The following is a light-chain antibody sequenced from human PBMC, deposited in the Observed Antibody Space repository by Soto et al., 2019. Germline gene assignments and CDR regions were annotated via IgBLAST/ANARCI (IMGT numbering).Light chain of an antibody. CDR1: QSVDND. CDR2: DAS. CDR3: QQYNNWPLT. V-gene: IGKV3D-15*01. Sequence: EIVMTQSPATLSVSPGDRATLSCRASQSVDNDLAWYQQKPGQPPRLLIYDASTRATGIPARFSGSQSGTEFTLTISSLLSEDFAVYFCQQYNNWPLTFGGGTKAETK. J-gene: IGKJ4*01.